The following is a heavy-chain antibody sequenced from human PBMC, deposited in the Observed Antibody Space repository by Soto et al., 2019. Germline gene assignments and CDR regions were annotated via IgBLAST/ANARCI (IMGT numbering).Heavy chain of an antibody. J-gene: IGHJ6*02. CDR2: IKSKTDGGTT. CDR1: GFTFSNAW. V-gene: IGHV3-15*07. Sequence: GGSLRLSCAASGFTFSNAWMNWVRQAPGKGLEWVGRIKSKTDGGTTDYAAPVKGRFTISRDDSKNTLYLQMNSLKTEDTAVYYCTTGSYNWRDYYYYGMDVWGQGTTVTVSS. CDR3: TTGSYNWRDYYYYGMDV. D-gene: IGHD1-20*01.